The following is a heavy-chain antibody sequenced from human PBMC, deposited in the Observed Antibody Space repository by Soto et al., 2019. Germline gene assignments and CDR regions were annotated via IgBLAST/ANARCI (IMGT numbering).Heavy chain of an antibody. J-gene: IGHJ3*02. Sequence: GGSVKVSCKASGYPFTSYYMHWVRQAPGQGLEWMGIINPSGGSTSYAQKFQGRVTITADESTSTAYMELSSLRSEDAAVYYCARGRVVRGVMKDAFDIWGQGTMVTVSS. CDR2: INPSGGST. CDR1: GYPFTSYY. CDR3: ARGRVVRGVMKDAFDI. D-gene: IGHD3-10*01. V-gene: IGHV1-46*01.